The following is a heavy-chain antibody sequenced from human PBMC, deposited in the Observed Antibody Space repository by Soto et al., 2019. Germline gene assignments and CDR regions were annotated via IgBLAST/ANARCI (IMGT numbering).Heavy chain of an antibody. D-gene: IGHD4-17*01. CDR3: ASSTTVTTNFDY. CDR2: IYHSGST. CDR1: SGSIYIRNW. J-gene: IGHJ4*02. V-gene: IGHV4-4*02. Sequence: TQTLSLTCAASSGSIYIRNWWNWVRQPPGKGLEWIGEIYHSGSTNYNPSLKSRVTISVDKSKNQFSLKLSSVTAADTAVYYCASSTTVTTNFDYWGQGTLVTVSS.